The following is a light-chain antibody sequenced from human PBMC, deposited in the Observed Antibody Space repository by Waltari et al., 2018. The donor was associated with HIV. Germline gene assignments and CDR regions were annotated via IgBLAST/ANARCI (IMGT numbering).Light chain of an antibody. CDR2: GVS. CDR3: SSYTTTSTQI. Sequence: QSALTQPASVSGSPGQSITTTCIGSNNDIGAYNYVSWYQQYPGKAPNVIIYGVSNRASGVSSRFSGTKSGSTASRTISGHQAEDEADYHCSSYTTTSTQIFGGGTKVTDL. J-gene: IGLJ2*01. CDR1: NNDIGAYNY. V-gene: IGLV2-14*01.